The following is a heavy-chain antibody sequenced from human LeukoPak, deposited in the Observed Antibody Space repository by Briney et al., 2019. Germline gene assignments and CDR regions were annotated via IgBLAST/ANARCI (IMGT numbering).Heavy chain of an antibody. CDR3: ARLGSTVPPDY. Sequence: SETLSLTCTVSGGSISSSNYYWGWIRQPPGKGLEWIATIYYSGSTYYNPSLKSRVTISVDTSKNQFSLNLSSVTAADTPVYYCARLGSTVPPDYWGQGTLVTVSS. J-gene: IGHJ4*02. V-gene: IGHV4-39*01. CDR2: IYYSGST. D-gene: IGHD3-10*01. CDR1: GGSISSSNYY.